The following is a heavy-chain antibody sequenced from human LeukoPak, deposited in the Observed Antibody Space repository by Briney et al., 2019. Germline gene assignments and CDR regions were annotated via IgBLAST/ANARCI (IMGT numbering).Heavy chain of an antibody. CDR2: ISSSSSFI. CDR1: GFTFSSYG. V-gene: IGHV3-21*01. D-gene: IGHD4-11*01. CDR3: ATPPNSPFDY. J-gene: IGHJ4*02. Sequence: PGGSLRLSCAASGFTFSSYGMHWVRQAPGKGLEWVSSISSSSSFIYYADSVKGRFTISRDNAKNSLYLQMNSLRAEDTAVYYCATPPNSPFDYWGQGTLVTVSS.